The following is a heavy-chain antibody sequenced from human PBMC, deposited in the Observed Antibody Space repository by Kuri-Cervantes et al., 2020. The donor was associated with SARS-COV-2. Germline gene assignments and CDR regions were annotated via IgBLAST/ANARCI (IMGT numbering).Heavy chain of an antibody. CDR1: GGTFSSYA. CDR3: ARSRNGNYLNEPDY. J-gene: IGHJ4*02. CDR2: SIPIFGTA. V-gene: IGHV1-69*13. Sequence: SVKVSCKASGGTFSSYAISWVRQAPGQGLEWMGGSIPIFGTANYAQKFQGRVTISADESTSTAYMGLSSLRSEDTAVYYCARSRNGNYLNEPDYWGQGTLVTVSS. D-gene: IGHD4-17*01.